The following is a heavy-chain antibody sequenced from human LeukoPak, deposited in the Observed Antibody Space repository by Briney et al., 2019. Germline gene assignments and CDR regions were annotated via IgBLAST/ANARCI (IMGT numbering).Heavy chain of an antibody. Sequence: SECLSLTCTVSGGSISSYYWSWIRQPPGKGLEWIGYIYYNGSTNYTPSLKSRVTISLDTSENQFSLNLNSVTAADTAVYYCARDLRYYYGMDVWGQGTMVTVSS. CDR3: ARDLRYYYGMDV. J-gene: IGHJ6*02. V-gene: IGHV4-59*12. CDR2: IYYNGST. CDR1: GGSISSYY.